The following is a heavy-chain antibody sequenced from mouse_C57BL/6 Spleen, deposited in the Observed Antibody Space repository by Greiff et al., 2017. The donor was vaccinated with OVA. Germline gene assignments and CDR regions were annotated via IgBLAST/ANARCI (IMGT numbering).Heavy chain of an antibody. Sequence: EVQLQQSGPELVKPGASVKISCKASGYTFTDYYMNWVKQSHGKSLEWIGDINPNNGGTSYNQKFKGKATLTVDKSSSTAYMELRSLTSEDSAVYYCARALYYGKGVDYWGQGTTLTVSS. V-gene: IGHV1-26*01. CDR1: GYTFTDYY. D-gene: IGHD2-1*01. J-gene: IGHJ2*01. CDR2: INPNNGGT. CDR3: ARALYYGKGVDY.